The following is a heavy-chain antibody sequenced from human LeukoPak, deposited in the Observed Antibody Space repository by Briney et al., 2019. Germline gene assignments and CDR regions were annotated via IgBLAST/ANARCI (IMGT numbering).Heavy chain of an antibody. CDR3: ASGHSSSSY. Sequence: SETLSLTCAVYGGSFSGYYWSWIRQPPGKGLEWIGENNHSGSTNYNPSLKSRVTISVDTSKDQFSLKLSSVTAADTAVYYCASGHSSSSYWGQGTLVTVSS. V-gene: IGHV4-34*01. J-gene: IGHJ4*02. CDR2: NNHSGST. D-gene: IGHD6-13*01. CDR1: GGSFSGYY.